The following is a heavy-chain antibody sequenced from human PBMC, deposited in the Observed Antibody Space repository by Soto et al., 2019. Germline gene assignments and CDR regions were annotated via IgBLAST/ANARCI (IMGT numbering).Heavy chain of an antibody. Sequence: SETLSLTCDVYGGSFTANYWSWIRQPPGKGLEWIGQINHSGSTRYNPSLESRVTMSVDTSKNQFSLRLISVTAADAAVYYRATLGVWGTYRHDVVDIWGQGTMVTVSS. V-gene: IGHV4-34*01. CDR1: GGSFTANY. CDR3: ATLGVWGTYRHDVVDI. CDR2: INHSGST. J-gene: IGHJ3*02. D-gene: IGHD3-16*02.